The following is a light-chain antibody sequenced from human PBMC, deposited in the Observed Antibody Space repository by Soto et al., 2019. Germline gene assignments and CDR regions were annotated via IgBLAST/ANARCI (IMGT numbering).Light chain of an antibody. Sequence: QSVLTQPPSASGTPGQRVTISCSGGNSNIGSNYVYWYQQLPGTAPQLLIYNNHQRPSGVPDRFSASKSGSSASLDVSGLRSEDEADYYCQSYDSSLNGYVFGSGTKLTVL. CDR2: NNH. CDR3: QSYDSSLNGYV. J-gene: IGLJ1*01. CDR1: NSNIGSNY. V-gene: IGLV1-47*02.